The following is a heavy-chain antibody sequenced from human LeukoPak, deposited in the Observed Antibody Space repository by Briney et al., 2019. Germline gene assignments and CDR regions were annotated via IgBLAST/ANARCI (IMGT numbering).Heavy chain of an antibody. D-gene: IGHD5-24*01. CDR1: GGSISSSSYY. CDR3: ASARDGYNYAVDY. J-gene: IGHJ4*02. V-gene: IGHV4-39*01. CDR2: IYYSGST. Sequence: SETLSLTCTVSGGSISSSSYYWGWIRQPPGKGLEWIGSIYYSGSTYYNPSLKSRVTISVDTSKNQFSLKLSSVTAADTAVYYCASARDGYNYAVDYWSQGTLVTVSS.